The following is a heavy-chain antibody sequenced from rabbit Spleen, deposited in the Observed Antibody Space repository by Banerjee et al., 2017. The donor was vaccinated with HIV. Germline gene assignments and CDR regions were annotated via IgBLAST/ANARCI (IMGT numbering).Heavy chain of an antibody. V-gene: IGHV1S45*01. J-gene: IGHJ4*01. CDR1: GFSFSSNW. CDR2: IDTNDGDT. Sequence: LEESGGGLVKPGGSLTLTCTASGFSFSSNWICWVRQAPGKGLEWTACIDTNDGDTDYANWPKGRFTISKTSSTTVTLQMTSLTAADTATYFCARDAAGREDFNLWGQGTLVTVS. D-gene: IGHD4-2*01. CDR3: ARDAAGREDFNL.